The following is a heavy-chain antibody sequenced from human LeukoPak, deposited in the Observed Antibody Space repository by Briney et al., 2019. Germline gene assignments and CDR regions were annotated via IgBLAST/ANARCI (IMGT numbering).Heavy chain of an antibody. J-gene: IGHJ4*02. CDR2: IWYDGSNK. Sequence: PGGSLRLSCAASGFTFSSYGMHWVRQAPGKGLEWVAVIWYDGSNKYYADSVKGRFTISRDNSKNTLYLQMNSLRAEDTAVYYCAKDLGRATYFDYWGQGTLVTVSS. CDR3: AKDLGRATYFDY. CDR1: GFTFSSYG. D-gene: IGHD1-26*01. V-gene: IGHV3-33*06.